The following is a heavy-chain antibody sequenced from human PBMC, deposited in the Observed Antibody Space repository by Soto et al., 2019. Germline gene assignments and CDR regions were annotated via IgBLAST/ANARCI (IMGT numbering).Heavy chain of an antibody. V-gene: IGHV1-46*01. CDR1: GYTFINYY. CDR3: ARDLAAGDL. J-gene: IGHJ4*02. D-gene: IGHD2-21*01. CDR2: INPMSGAT. Sequence: QAHLVQSGAEVREPRASVKVSCRTSGYTFINYYIHWVRQAPGHGLEWMAIINPMSGATNYAQKFQGRITLTMDTSTTTVYMEVSSLTSEDTAVYYCARDLAAGDLWGQGTLVTVSS.